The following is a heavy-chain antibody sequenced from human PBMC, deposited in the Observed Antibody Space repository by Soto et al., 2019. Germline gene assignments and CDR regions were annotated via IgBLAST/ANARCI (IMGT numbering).Heavy chain of an antibody. Sequence: QVQLVESGGGVVQPGGALRLSCAASGYTFSRYGMHWVRQAPGKWLEWVTFIAYDGSNEYYADSVKGRFTIARDNSKNTLYLQMNSLRAEDTAVYYCAKRTTALGYYYHAMDVWGQGTTVAVSS. V-gene: IGHV3-30*18. CDR3: AKRTTALGYYYHAMDV. D-gene: IGHD5-18*01. CDR2: IAYDGSNE. CDR1: GYTFSRYG. J-gene: IGHJ6*02.